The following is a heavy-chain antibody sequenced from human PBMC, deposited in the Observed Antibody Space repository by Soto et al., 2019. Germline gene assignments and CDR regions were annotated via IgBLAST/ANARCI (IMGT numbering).Heavy chain of an antibody. J-gene: IGHJ4*02. V-gene: IGHV4-39*07. Sequence: PSETLSLTCTVSGGSISSSSYYWGWIRQPPGKGLEWIGSIYYSGSTYYNPSLKSRVTISVDTSKNQFSLKLSSVTAADTAVYYCARRFVGTTVAPGYFDYWGQGTLVTVSS. CDR3: ARRFVGTTVAPGYFDY. CDR2: IYYSGST. D-gene: IGHD4-17*01. CDR1: GGSISSSSYY.